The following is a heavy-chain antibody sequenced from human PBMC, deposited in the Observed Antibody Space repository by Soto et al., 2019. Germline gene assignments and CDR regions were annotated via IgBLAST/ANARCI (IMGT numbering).Heavy chain of an antibody. Sequence: PSETLSLTCAVSGGSISSGGYSWSWIRQPPGKGLEWIGYMYYSGTTNYNPSLKSRVAISVDTFNNQFSLNLRSVTAADTAVYYCARQNAWGAFDYWGQGNLVTVSS. CDR3: ARQNAWGAFDY. CDR1: GGSISSGGYS. D-gene: IGHD3-16*01. J-gene: IGHJ4*02. CDR2: MYYSGTT. V-gene: IGHV4-61*08.